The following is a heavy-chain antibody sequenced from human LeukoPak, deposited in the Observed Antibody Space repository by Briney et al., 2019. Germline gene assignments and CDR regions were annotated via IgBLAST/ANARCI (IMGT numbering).Heavy chain of an antibody. CDR2: ISSSSSYI. V-gene: IGHV3-21*01. D-gene: IGHD3-3*01. Sequence: PGGSLRLSCAASGFTFSSYSMNWVRQAPGKGLEWVSSISSSSSYIYYADSVKGRFTISRDNAKNSLYLQMNSLRAEDTAVYYCARGRFLEWFLIDYWGQGTLVTVSS. J-gene: IGHJ4*02. CDR3: ARGRFLEWFLIDY. CDR1: GFTFSSYS.